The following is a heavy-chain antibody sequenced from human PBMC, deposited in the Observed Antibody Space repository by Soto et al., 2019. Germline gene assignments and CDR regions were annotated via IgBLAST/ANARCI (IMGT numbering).Heavy chain of an antibody. J-gene: IGHJ5*02. Sequence: QLVESGGGLVQPRESLRLSCAASGFTFSAYSMNWVRQAPGKGLEWISYITGSSATIYYADSVKGRFTISRDNAKNSLYLQMNSLRDEDTAIYFCARDNGMAGSFDPWGQGTLVTVSS. CDR3: ARDNGMAGSFDP. CDR1: GFTFSAYS. D-gene: IGHD2-8*01. V-gene: IGHV3-48*02. CDR2: ITGSSATI.